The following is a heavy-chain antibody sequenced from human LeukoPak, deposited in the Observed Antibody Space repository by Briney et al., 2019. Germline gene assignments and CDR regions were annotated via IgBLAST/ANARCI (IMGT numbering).Heavy chain of an antibody. CDR1: GFTFSSYA. Sequence: GGSLRLSCAASGFTFSSYAMHWVRQAPGKGLEWVAVISYDGSNKYYADSVKGRFTISRDNSKNTLYLQMNSLRAEDTAVYYCARGDCYSRWLCFYYYYMDVWGKGTTVTVSS. V-gene: IGHV3-30*01. CDR3: ARGDCYSRWLCFYYYYMDV. D-gene: IGHD3-16*01. CDR2: ISYDGSNK. J-gene: IGHJ6*03.